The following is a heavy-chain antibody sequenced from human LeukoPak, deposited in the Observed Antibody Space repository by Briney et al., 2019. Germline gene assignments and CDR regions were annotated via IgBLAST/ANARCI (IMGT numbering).Heavy chain of an antibody. CDR3: ARRSPSLDWFDP. J-gene: IGHJ5*02. D-gene: IGHD6-6*01. CDR2: IYYIGST. CDR1: GESFSGYF. V-gene: IGHV4-59*01. Sequence: SETLSLTCAVYGESFSGYFWSWIRQPPGKGLEWIGYIYYIGSTTYNPSLKSRVTMSVDTSKSQFSLKLSSVTAADTAVYYCARRSPSLDWFDPWGQGTLVTVSS.